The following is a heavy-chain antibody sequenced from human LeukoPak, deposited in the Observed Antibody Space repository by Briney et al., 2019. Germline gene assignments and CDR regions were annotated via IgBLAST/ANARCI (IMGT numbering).Heavy chain of an antibody. D-gene: IGHD2-2*01. CDR3: AKGLRGFVVVPAAYFDY. V-gene: IGHV3-30*04. CDR2: ISFDGTTK. Sequence: PGRSLRLTCVASGFTFNDYTMHWVRQAPGKGLEWMAHISFDGTTKFFADSVKGRFTISRDNSKNTLYLQMNSLRAEDTAVYYCAKGLRGFVVVPAAYFDYWGQGTLVTVYS. CDR1: GFTFNDYT. J-gene: IGHJ4*02.